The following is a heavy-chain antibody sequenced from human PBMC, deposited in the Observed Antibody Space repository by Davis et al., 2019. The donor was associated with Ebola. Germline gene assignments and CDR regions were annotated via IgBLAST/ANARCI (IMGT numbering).Heavy chain of an antibody. Sequence: PGGSLRLSCAASGFTFSNAWMSWVRQAPGKGLEWVGRIKRNTDGGTTDYAAPVKGRFTISRDDSKNMLYLQMNSLKTEDTAVYYCTCRSFDYWGQGTLVTVSS. V-gene: IGHV3-15*01. CDR1: GFTFSNAW. CDR2: IKRNTDGGTT. D-gene: IGHD3-10*01. J-gene: IGHJ4*02. CDR3: TCRSFDY.